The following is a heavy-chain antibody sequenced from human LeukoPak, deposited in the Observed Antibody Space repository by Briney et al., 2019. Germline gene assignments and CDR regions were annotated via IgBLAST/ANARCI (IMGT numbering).Heavy chain of an antibody. Sequence: GGSLRLSCAASGFTVSSNYMSWVRQAPGKGLEWVSVIYSGGSTYYADSVKGRFTISRDNSKNTLYLQMNSLRAEDTAVYYCARELFNYQVYGMDVWGQGTTVTVSS. CDR1: GFTVSSNY. CDR3: ARELFNYQVYGMDV. CDR2: IYSGGST. D-gene: IGHD1-7*01. J-gene: IGHJ6*02. V-gene: IGHV3-53*01.